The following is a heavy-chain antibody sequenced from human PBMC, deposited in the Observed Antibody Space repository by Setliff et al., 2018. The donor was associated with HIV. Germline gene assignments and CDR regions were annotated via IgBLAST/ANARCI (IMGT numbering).Heavy chain of an antibody. CDR2: IYYSGST. D-gene: IGHD1-26*01. Sequence: SETLSLTCTVSGGSISSSSYYWGWIRQPPGKGLDWIGSIYYSGSTYYNPSLKSRITISADTPKNQFSLKLSSVTAADTAVYYCAREGTYSGTYWVRRVASFDIWGQGTMVTVSS. V-gene: IGHV4-39*07. CDR1: GGSISSSSYY. J-gene: IGHJ3*02. CDR3: AREGTYSGTYWVRRVASFDI.